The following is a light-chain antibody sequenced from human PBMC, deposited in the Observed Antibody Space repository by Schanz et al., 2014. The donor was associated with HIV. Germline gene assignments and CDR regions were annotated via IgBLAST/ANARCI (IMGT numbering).Light chain of an antibody. CDR2: GAS. Sequence: EIVLTQSPATLSVSPGERATLSCTASQSVSSNLAWYQQKPGQAPRLLIYGASSRATGIPVRFSGSGSGTDFTLTISRLEPGDFAVYYCQQYGTSPPVTFGQGTRLEIK. CDR1: QSVSSN. V-gene: IGKV3-20*01. J-gene: IGKJ5*01. CDR3: QQYGTSPPVT.